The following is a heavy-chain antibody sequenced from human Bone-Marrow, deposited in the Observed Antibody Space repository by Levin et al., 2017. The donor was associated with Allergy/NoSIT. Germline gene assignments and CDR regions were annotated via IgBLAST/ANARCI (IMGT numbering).Heavy chain of an antibody. V-gene: IGHV3-13*01. Sequence: LSLTCAASGFSFRGYDMHWVRQGTGKGLECVSTIGTSGDTYYAASVKGRFTISRENAKDSMYLQMNRVRAGDTAVYFCARGSNTDYWGQGTRVTVSS. CDR3: ARGSNTDY. CDR1: GFSFRGYD. D-gene: IGHD2/OR15-2a*01. J-gene: IGHJ4*02. CDR2: IGTSGDT.